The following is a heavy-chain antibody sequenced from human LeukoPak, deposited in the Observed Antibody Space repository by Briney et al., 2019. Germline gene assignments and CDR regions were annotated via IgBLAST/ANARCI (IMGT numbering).Heavy chain of an antibody. D-gene: IGHD6-13*01. CDR1: GYTFTGYY. J-gene: IGHJ4*02. CDR3: ASRRPYSSSWYYFDY. Sequence: SVKVSCKASGYTFTGYYMHWVRQAPGQGLEWMWWINPNSGGTNYAQKFQGRVTMTRDTSISTAYMELSRLRSDDTAVYYCASRRPYSSSWYYFDYWGQGTLVTVSS. CDR2: INPNSGGT. V-gene: IGHV1-2*02.